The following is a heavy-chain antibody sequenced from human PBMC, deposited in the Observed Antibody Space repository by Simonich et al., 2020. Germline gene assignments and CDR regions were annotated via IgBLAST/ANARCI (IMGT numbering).Heavy chain of an antibody. CDR2: VDPEEGEQ. J-gene: IGHJ3*02. CDR1: GYTFTDYY. Sequence: EVQLVQSGAEVKKPGATVKISCKVSGYTFTDYYMHWVQQAPGKGMKWMERVDPEEGEQIYSEKFQGRVTITADTSTDTAYMELSSLRSEDTAVYYCATGFEYSSSSWAFDIWGQGTMVTVSS. V-gene: IGHV1-69-2*01. D-gene: IGHD6-6*01. CDR3: ATGFEYSSSSWAFDI.